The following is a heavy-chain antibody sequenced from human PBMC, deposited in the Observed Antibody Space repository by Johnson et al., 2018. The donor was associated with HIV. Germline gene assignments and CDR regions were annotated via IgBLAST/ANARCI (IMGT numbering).Heavy chain of an antibody. V-gene: IGHV3-20*04. Sequence: VQLMESGGGVVQPGGSLRLSCAASGFTFDDYGMSWVRQAPGKGLEWVSGINWNGGSKGYVDPVKGRFTISRDNSKNTVYLRMNTLRAEDTAVYYCGRDINYSNYVTDAFDIWGQGTVVTVSS. CDR1: GFTFDDYG. D-gene: IGHD4-11*01. CDR2: INWNGGSK. CDR3: GRDINYSNYVTDAFDI. J-gene: IGHJ3*02.